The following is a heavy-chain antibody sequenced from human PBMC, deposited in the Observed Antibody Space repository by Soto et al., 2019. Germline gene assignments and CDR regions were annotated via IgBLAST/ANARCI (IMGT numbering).Heavy chain of an antibody. CDR3: AREDSSSWYNYYYGMDV. D-gene: IGHD6-13*01. CDR1: GFTFSSYW. V-gene: IGHV3-74*01. J-gene: IGHJ6*02. Sequence: PGGYLRLSCAASGFTFSSYWMHWGRQAPGKGLVWVSRINIDGSSTSYADSVKGRFTISRDNAKNTLYLQMNSLRAEDTAVYYCAREDSSSWYNYYYGMDVWGQGATVPVSS. CDR2: INIDGSST.